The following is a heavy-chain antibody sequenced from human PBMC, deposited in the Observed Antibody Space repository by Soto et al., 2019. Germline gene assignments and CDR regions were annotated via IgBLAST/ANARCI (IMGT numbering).Heavy chain of an antibody. CDR3: ARGGGDFPICYYYYYMDV. V-gene: IGHV4-34*01. CDR2: INHSGST. Sequence: SETLSLTCAVYGGSFSGYYWSWIRQPPGKGLEWIGEINHSGSTNYNPSLKSRVTISVDTSKNQFSLKLSSVTAADTAVYYCARGGGDFPICYYYYYMDVWGKGTTVTVSS. D-gene: IGHD3-16*01. J-gene: IGHJ6*03. CDR1: GGSFSGYY.